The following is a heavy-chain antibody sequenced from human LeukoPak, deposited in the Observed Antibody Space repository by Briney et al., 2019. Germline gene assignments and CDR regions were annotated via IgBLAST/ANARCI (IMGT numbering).Heavy chain of an antibody. Sequence: GSLRLSCAASGFTFSSYSMNWVRQAPGKGLEWVSYISSSSSTIYYADSVKGRFTISRDNAKNSLYLQMNSLRAEDTAVYYCARDGIAAAGTHYFDYWGQGTLVTVSS. CDR3: ARDGIAAAGTHYFDY. J-gene: IGHJ4*02. CDR2: ISSSSSTI. V-gene: IGHV3-48*04. CDR1: GFTFSSYS. D-gene: IGHD6-13*01.